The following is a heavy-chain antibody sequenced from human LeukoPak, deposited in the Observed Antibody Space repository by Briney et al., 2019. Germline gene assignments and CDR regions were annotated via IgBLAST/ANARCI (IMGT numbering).Heavy chain of an antibody. Sequence: PGGSLRLSCAASGFTFSSYWMRWVRQAPGKGLVWVSRINTDGSSTSYADSVKGRFTISRDNAKNTLYLQMNSLRAEDTAVYYCARSIAAAGMGFDYWGQGTLVTVSS. V-gene: IGHV3-74*01. J-gene: IGHJ4*02. CDR3: ARSIAAAGMGFDY. D-gene: IGHD6-13*01. CDR1: GFTFSSYW. CDR2: INTDGSST.